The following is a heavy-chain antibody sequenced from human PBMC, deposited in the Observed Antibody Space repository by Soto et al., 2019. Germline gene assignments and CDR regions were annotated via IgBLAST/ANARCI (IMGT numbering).Heavy chain of an antibody. CDR1: GGSFSGYY. Sequence: QVQLQQWGAGLLKPSETLSLTCAVYGGSFSGYYWSWIRQPPGKGLEWIGEINHSGSTNYNPSLKRRVTISVDTSKNQFSLKLSSVTAADTALYYCARGRGITIFGVVIKPIYYYYYMDVWGKGTTVTVSS. CDR3: ARGRGITIFGVVIKPIYYYYYMDV. CDR2: INHSGST. D-gene: IGHD3-3*01. J-gene: IGHJ6*03. V-gene: IGHV4-34*01.